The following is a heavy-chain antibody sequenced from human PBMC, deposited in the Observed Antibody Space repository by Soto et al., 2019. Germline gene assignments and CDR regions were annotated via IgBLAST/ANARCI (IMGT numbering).Heavy chain of an antibody. CDR1: GGSISSGGYS. J-gene: IGHJ4*02. V-gene: IGHV4-30-2*01. CDR3: ARVKEVTGTPGYYFDF. Sequence: PSETLSLTCAVSGGSISSGGYSWSWIRQPPGKGLEWIGHIFHSGYTYYKPSLKTRVTISIDRSKNQFSLKLSSVTAADTAVYYCARVKEVTGTPGYYFDFWGQGTLVTVSS. D-gene: IGHD1-20*01. CDR2: IFHSGYT.